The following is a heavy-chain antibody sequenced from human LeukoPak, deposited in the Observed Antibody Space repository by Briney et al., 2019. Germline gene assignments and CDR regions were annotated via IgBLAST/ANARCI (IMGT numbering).Heavy chain of an antibody. J-gene: IGHJ1*01. Sequence: GGSLRLSCEASGFTFSSYWMSWVRQAPGKGLEWVANIKQDGSEKYYVDSVKGRFTISRDNAKNSLYLQMNSLRAEDTAVYYCAREVAVAVPVYWGQGTLVTVSS. CDR2: IKQDGSEK. V-gene: IGHV3-7*01. CDR1: GFTFSSYW. CDR3: AREVAVAVPVY. D-gene: IGHD6-19*01.